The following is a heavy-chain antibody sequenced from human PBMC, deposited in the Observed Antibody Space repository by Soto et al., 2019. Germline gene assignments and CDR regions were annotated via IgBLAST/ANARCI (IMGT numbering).Heavy chain of an antibody. V-gene: IGHV5-10-1*01. D-gene: IGHD3-10*01. CDR3: ARLPGGSGSYIPTWFQH. Sequence: EVQLVQSGAEVKKPGESLRISCKGSRYSFTSYWISWVRQMPGKGLEWMGRIDPSDSYTNYSPSFQGHVTISADKSISXXYLQWSSLKASDTAMYYCARLPGGSGSYIPTWFQHWGQGTLVTVSS. J-gene: IGHJ1*01. CDR1: RYSFTSYW. CDR2: IDPSDSYT.